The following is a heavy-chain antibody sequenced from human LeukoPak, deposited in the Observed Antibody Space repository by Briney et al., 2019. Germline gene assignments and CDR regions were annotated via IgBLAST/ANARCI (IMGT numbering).Heavy chain of an antibody. J-gene: IGHJ6*02. D-gene: IGHD3-3*01. CDR1: GFTFSSYW. CDR2: ISYDGSNK. V-gene: IGHV3-30-3*01. Sequence: GESLRLSCAASGFTFSSYWMSWVRQAPGKGLEWVAVISYDGSNKYYADSVKGRFTISRDNSKNTLYLQMNSLRAEDTAVYYCARDWNLTKRITIFGVVITRGAYGMDVWGQGTTVTVSS. CDR3: ARDWNLTKRITIFGVVITRGAYGMDV.